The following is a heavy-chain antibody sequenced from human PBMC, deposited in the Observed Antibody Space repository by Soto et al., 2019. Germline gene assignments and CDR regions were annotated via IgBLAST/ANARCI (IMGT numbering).Heavy chain of an antibody. Sequence: QPQLQESGSGLVKPSQTLSLTCAVSGGSISSGGYSWSWIRQPPGKGLECIGYIYHSGSTYYNPSLKSRVTISVDRSKNQFSLKLSSVTAADTAVYYCAAGGGLPRYYWGQGTLVTVSS. CDR3: AAGGGLPRYY. CDR2: IYHSGST. J-gene: IGHJ4*02. CDR1: GGSISSGGYS. D-gene: IGHD5-12*01. V-gene: IGHV4-30-2*01.